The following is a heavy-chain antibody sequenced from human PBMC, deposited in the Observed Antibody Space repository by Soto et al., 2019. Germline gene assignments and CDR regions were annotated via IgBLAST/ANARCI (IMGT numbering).Heavy chain of an antibody. CDR2: ISYDGSNK. Sequence: SLRLSFAASGFTFSSYAMHWVRQAPGKGLEWVAVISYDGSNKYYADSVKGRFTISRDNSKNTLYLQMNSLRAEDTAVYYCARRGYSLDYWGQGTLVTVSS. D-gene: IGHD5-18*01. V-gene: IGHV3-30-3*01. CDR3: ARRGYSLDY. CDR1: GFTFSSYA. J-gene: IGHJ4*02.